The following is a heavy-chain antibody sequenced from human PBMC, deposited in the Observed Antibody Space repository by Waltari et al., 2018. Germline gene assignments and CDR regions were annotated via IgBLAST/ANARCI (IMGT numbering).Heavy chain of an antibody. V-gene: IGHV3-48*01. J-gene: IGHJ4*02. CDR3: ARGLYSGSSDFDY. Sequence: EVQLVESGGGLVQPGGSLRLSCAASGFTFSSYSMNWVRQAPGKGLEWVADISSSSSTRYYADSVKGRFTISRDNAKNSLYLQMNSLRAEDTAVYYCARGLYSGSSDFDYWGQGTLVTVSS. CDR1: GFTFSSYS. CDR2: ISSSSSTR. D-gene: IGHD1-26*01.